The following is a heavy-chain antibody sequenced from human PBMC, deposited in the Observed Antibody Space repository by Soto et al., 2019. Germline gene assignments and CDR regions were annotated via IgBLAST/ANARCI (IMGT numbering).Heavy chain of an antibody. Sequence: PGESLKISCKASGYSFTNYWIAWVRQMPGKGLEWMGMIYPSDSDTRYGPSFQGQVTISADRSISTAYLQWSNLRASDTAMYYCARGFCTSTPCYLSRLDYWGQGALVTVSS. V-gene: IGHV5-51*01. J-gene: IGHJ4*02. CDR3: ARGFCTSTPCYLSRLDY. D-gene: IGHD2-2*01. CDR2: IYPSDSDT. CDR1: GYSFTNYW.